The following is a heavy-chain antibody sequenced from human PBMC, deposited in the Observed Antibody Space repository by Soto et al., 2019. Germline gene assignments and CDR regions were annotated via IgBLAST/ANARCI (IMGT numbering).Heavy chain of an antibody. V-gene: IGHV1-3*05. J-gene: IGHJ4*02. D-gene: IGHD1-20*01. CDR2: INAGNGNT. Sequence: QVQLVQSGAEEKKPGASVKVSCKAPGYTFTSYAMHWVRQAPGQRLEWMEWINAGNGNTKYSQTFQGRVTITRDTSASTAYMELSSLRSEDTAVYYCAGAKITGILDYWGQGTLVTVSS. CDR3: AGAKITGILDY. CDR1: GYTFTSYA.